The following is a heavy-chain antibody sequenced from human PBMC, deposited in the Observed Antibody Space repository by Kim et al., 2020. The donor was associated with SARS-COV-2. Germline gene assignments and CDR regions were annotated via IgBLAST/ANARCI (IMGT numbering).Heavy chain of an antibody. CDR1: GGSFSGYY. J-gene: IGHJ4*02. CDR3: ARGLSYGGPMYYFDY. D-gene: IGHD5-18*01. CDR2: INHSGST. V-gene: IGHV4-34*01. Sequence: SETLSLTCAVYGGSFSGYYWSWIRQPPGKGLEWIGEINHSGSTNYNPSLKSRVTISVDTSKNQFSLKLSSVTAADTAVYYCARGLSYGGPMYYFDYWGQGTLFTVSS.